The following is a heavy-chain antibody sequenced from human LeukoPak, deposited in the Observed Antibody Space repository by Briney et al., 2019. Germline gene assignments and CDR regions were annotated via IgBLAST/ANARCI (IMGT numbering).Heavy chain of an antibody. D-gene: IGHD1-26*01. V-gene: IGHV1-18*01. CDR1: GYTFTSYG. J-gene: IGHJ4*02. CDR3: ARDYNSGRVVGAIPYYFDY. Sequence: ASVKVSCKASGYTFTSYGISWVRQAPGQGLEWMGWISAYNGNTNYAQKLQGRVTMTTDTSTSTAYMELRSLRSDDTAVYYCARDYNSGRVVGAIPYYFDYWGQGTLVTVSS. CDR2: ISAYNGNT.